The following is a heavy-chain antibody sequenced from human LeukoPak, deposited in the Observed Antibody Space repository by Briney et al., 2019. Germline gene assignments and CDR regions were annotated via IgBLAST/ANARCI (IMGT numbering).Heavy chain of an antibody. Sequence: GGSLRLSCAASGFTFSSYWMSWVRQAPGKGLEWVANIKQDGSEKYYVDSVKGRFTISRDNAKNSLYLQMNSLRAEDTAVYYCAREDRSITIFGVVRGPFWFDPWGQGTLVTVSS. CDR1: GFTFSSYW. CDR2: IKQDGSEK. V-gene: IGHV3-7*01. D-gene: IGHD3-3*01. J-gene: IGHJ5*02. CDR3: AREDRSITIFGVVRGPFWFDP.